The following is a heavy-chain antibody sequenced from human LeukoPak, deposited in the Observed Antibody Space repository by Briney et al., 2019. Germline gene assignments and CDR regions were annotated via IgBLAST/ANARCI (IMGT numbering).Heavy chain of an antibody. Sequence: PSETLSLTCTVSGGSVSSGSYYWSWIRQPPGKGLEWIGYIYYSGSTNYNPSLKSRVTISVDTSKNQFSLKLSSVTAADTAVYFWAREGPPINFSGGSCYELFDYWAREPWSPSPQ. D-gene: IGHD2-15*01. CDR3: AREGPPINFSGGSCYELFDY. V-gene: IGHV4-61*01. CDR1: GGSVSSGSYY. CDR2: IYYSGST. J-gene: IGHJ4*02.